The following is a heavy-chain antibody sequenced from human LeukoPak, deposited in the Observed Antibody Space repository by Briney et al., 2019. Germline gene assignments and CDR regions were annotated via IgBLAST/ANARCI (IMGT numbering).Heavy chain of an antibody. CDR1: GYTFSGYY. CDR3: ARSRRYCSGGSCYGVARNWFDP. D-gene: IGHD2-15*01. CDR2: INTNTGNP. J-gene: IGHJ5*02. V-gene: IGHV7-4-1*02. Sequence: GASVKVSCKTSGYTFSGYYMNWVRQAPGQGLEWMGWINTNTGNPTYAQGFTGRFVFSLDTPVSTAYLQISSLKAEDTAVYYCARSRRYCSGGSCYGVARNWFDPWGQGTLVTVSS.